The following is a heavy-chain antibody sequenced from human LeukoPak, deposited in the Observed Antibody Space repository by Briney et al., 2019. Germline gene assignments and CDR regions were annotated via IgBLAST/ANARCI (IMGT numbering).Heavy chain of an antibody. Sequence: ASVKVSCKASGYTFTSYYMHWVRQAPGPGLEWMGIINPSGGSTSYAQKFQGRVTMTRDMSTSTGYMELSSLRSEDTAVYYGARDFYYDFWSEYNWFDPWGQGTLVTVSS. CDR2: INPSGGST. CDR1: GYTFTSYY. J-gene: IGHJ5*02. D-gene: IGHD3-3*01. CDR3: ARDFYYDFWSEYNWFDP. V-gene: IGHV1-46*01.